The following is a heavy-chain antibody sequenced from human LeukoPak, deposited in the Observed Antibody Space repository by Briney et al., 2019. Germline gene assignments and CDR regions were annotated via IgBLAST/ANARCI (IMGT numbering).Heavy chain of an antibody. J-gene: IGHJ5*02. D-gene: IGHD4-11*01. CDR2: RNPNSGNT. CDR1: VYTFTSYD. V-gene: IGHV1-8*02. CDR3: ARVPLDYPKGWFDP. Sequence: ASVKVSCKASVYTFTSYDINWVRQATGQGLEWMGWRNPNSGNTGYAQKFQGRVTITRNTSISTAYMELTSLRSEDTPVYYCARVPLDYPKGWFDPWGQGTLVTVSS.